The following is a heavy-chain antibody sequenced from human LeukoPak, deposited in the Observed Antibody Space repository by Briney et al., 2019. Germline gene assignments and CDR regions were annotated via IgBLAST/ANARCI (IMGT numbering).Heavy chain of an antibody. D-gene: IGHD3-10*01. J-gene: IGHJ4*02. CDR3: ARLEGGSGSYLYS. CDR2: ISSSSSYI. V-gene: IGHV3-21*01. CDR1: GFTFSSYS. Sequence: RSGGSLRLSCAASGFTFSSYSMNWVPQAPGKGLEWVSSISSSSSYIYYADSVKGRFTISRDNAKNSLYLQMSSLRSEDTAVYYCARLEGGSGSYLYSWGQGTLVTVSS.